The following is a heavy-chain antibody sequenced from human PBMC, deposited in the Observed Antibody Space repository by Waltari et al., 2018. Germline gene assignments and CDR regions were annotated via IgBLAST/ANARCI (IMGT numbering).Heavy chain of an antibody. CDR3: AREYFDL. J-gene: IGHJ2*01. CDR2: INSRGRDI. Sequence: EVQLVESGGGLVKPGGALGLSWAAPGFIFSDYTMNWVRQAPGKGLDGVSSINSRGRDIYNADSVKGRFTISRDNAKNSLYLQMNSLRAEDTAVYYCAREYFDLWGRGTLVTVSS. V-gene: IGHV3-21*01. CDR1: GFIFSDYT.